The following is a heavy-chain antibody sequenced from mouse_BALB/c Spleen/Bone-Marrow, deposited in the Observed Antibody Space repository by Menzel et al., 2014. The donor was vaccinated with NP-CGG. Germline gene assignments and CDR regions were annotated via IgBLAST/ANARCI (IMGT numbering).Heavy chain of an antibody. CDR3: ARDYYGSSDY. V-gene: IGHV5-6-3*01. Sequence: VESGGGLVQPGGSLKLSCAASGFTFSSYGMSWVRQTPDKRLELVATINSNGGSTYYPDSVKGRFTISRDNAKNTLYLQMSSQKSEDTAMYYCARDYYGSSDYWGQGTSLTASS. CDR2: INSNGGST. CDR1: GFTFSSYG. J-gene: IGHJ2*02. D-gene: IGHD1-1*01.